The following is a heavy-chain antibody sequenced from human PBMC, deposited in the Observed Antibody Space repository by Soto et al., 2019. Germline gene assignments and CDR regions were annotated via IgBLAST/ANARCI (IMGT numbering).Heavy chain of an antibody. J-gene: IGHJ6*02. Sequence: GGSLRLSCAASGFTFSNAWMNWVRQAPGKGLEWVGRIKSKTDGGTTDYAAPVKGRFTISRDDSKNTLYLQMNSLKTEDTAVYYRTTPGSWELIPFGMDVWGQGTTVTVSS. CDR3: TTPGSWELIPFGMDV. CDR2: IKSKTDGGTT. D-gene: IGHD1-26*01. V-gene: IGHV3-15*07. CDR1: GFTFSNAW.